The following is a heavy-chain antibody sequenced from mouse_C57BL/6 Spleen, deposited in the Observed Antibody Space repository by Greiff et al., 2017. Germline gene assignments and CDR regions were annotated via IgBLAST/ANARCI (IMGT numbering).Heavy chain of an antibody. D-gene: IGHD1-1*01. CDR2: INPSTGGT. V-gene: IGHV1-42*01. J-gene: IGHJ2*01. Sequence: VQLQQSGPELVKPGASVKISCKASGYSFTGYYMNWVKQSPEKSLEWIGEINPSTGGTTYNQKFKAKATLTVDKSSSTAYMQLKSLTSEDSAVYYCARLVTTVVASYYFAYWGQGTTRTVSS. CDR1: GYSFTGYY. CDR3: ARLVTTVVASYYFAY.